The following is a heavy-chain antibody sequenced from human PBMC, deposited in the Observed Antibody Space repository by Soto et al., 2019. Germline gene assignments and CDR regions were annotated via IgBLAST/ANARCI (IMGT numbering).Heavy chain of an antibody. CDR1: GGSISSYY. Sequence: SETLSLTCTVSGGSISSYYWSWIRQPPGKGLEWIGYIYHSGSTYYNPSLKSRVTISVDRSKNQFSLKLSSVTAADTAVYYCARGGLGYCSGGSCFSAELSRYYYGMDVWGQGTTVTVSS. V-gene: IGHV4-59*12. CDR3: ARGGLGYCSGGSCFSAELSRYYYGMDV. D-gene: IGHD2-15*01. CDR2: IYHSGST. J-gene: IGHJ6*02.